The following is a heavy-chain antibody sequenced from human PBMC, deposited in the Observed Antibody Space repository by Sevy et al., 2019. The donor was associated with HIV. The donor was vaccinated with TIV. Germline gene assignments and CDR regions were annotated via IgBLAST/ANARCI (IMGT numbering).Heavy chain of an antibody. CDR1: GNSFSGYW. CDR2: IDPTDSYT. Sequence: GKSLKISCQGSGNSFSGYWISWVRLMPGKGLEWMGRIDPTDSYTYHSPSFQGHVTISTDKCITTAYLQWSSLKASDTAMYYCAGRCDKVPYAFDIWGQGTMVTVSS. D-gene: IGHD2-2*01. CDR3: AGRCDKVPYAFDI. V-gene: IGHV5-10-1*01. J-gene: IGHJ3*02.